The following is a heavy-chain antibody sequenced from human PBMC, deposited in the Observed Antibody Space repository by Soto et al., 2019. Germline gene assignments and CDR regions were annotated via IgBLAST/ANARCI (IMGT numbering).Heavy chain of an antibody. J-gene: IGHJ4*02. Sequence: QVQLQQWGAGLLKPSETLSLTCAVYGGSFSGYYWSWIRQPPGKGLEWIGEINHSGSTNYNPSLKRRVTISVDTSKNQFSLKLSSVTAADTAVYYCARGAPLLPLKDFDYWCQGTLVTVSS. V-gene: IGHV4-34*01. CDR3: ARGAPLLPLKDFDY. CDR2: INHSGST. D-gene: IGHD2-15*01. CDR1: GGSFSGYY.